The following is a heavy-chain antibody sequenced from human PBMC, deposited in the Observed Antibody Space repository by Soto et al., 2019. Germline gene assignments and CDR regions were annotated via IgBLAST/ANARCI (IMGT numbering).Heavy chain of an antibody. CDR3: AKDGGSYPPGGYFDN. CDR1: GFTFSSYA. V-gene: IGHV3-23*01. J-gene: IGHJ4*02. Sequence: GGSLRLSCAASGFTFSSYAMSWVRQAPGKGLGWVSAISGSGGSTYYADSVKGRFTISRDNSKNTLYLQMNSLRAEDTAVYYCAKDGGSYPPGGYFDNWGQGTLVTVSS. CDR2: ISGSGGST. D-gene: IGHD1-26*01.